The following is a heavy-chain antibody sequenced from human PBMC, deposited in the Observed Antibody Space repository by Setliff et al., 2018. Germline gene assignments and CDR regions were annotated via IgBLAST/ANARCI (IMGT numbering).Heavy chain of an antibody. Sequence: SVKVSCKASGGTFSNYDISWVRQAPGQGLEWMGGTIPIFGSTNYAQKFQDRVTIITDESTSTADMELRRLRSDVTAVYYCARGRDPAYYYDSGGYYWDYWGQGTLVTVSS. CDR1: GGTFSNYD. CDR2: TIPIFGST. CDR3: ARGRDPAYYYDSGGYYWDY. J-gene: IGHJ4*02. D-gene: IGHD3-22*01. V-gene: IGHV1-69*05.